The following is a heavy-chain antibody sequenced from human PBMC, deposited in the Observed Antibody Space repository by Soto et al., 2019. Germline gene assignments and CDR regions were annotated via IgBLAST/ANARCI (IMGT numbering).Heavy chain of an antibody. CDR2: ISFNVREK. Sequence: QVQLVESGVAVIQPGRYLRLSCAASGCTLSSYTIHWVRQAPGKGLEWVAVISFNVREKYYAGSVKGRLTISRDNSKDTVDLQMNSLRVEYTAVYYRARIATAPGAFDMWGQGTMVTVSS. CDR3: ARIATAPGAFDM. J-gene: IGHJ3*02. V-gene: IGHV3-30*04. CDR1: GCTLSSYT. D-gene: IGHD2-21*02.